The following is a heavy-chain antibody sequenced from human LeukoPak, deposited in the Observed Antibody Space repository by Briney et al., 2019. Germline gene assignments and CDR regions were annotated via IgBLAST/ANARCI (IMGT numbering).Heavy chain of an antibody. CDR2: IDSDGSST. J-gene: IGHJ4*02. Sequence: GGSLRLSCAASGFTFSSYWMYWVRQAPGKGLVWVSRIDSDGSSTDYADSVKGRFTISRDNAKNTLYLQMDSLGAEDTAVYYCARSNANSFDSWGPGTLVTVSS. V-gene: IGHV3-74*01. CDR3: ARSNANSFDS. D-gene: IGHD2-2*01. CDR1: GFTFSSYW.